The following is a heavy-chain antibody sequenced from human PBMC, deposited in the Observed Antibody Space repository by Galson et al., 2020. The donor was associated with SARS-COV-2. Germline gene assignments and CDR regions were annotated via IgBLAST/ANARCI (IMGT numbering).Heavy chain of an antibody. V-gene: IGHV1-69*13. Sequence: SVKVSCKASGGTFSSYAISWVRQAPGQGLEWMGGVIPIFGTANYAQKFQGRVTITADESTSTAYMELSSLRSEDTAVYYCARAAGDGYNSGDEADYWGQGTLVTVSS. J-gene: IGHJ4*02. CDR2: VIPIFGTA. CDR3: ARAAGDGYNSGDEADY. CDR1: GGTFSSYA. D-gene: IGHD5-12*01.